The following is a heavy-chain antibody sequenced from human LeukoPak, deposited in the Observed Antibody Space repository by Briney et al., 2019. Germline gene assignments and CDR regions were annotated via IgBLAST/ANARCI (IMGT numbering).Heavy chain of an antibody. J-gene: IGHJ5*02. Sequence: SGGSLRLSCAASGFTFSHSAMSWVRQAPGKGLEWVSYISSSSSDIYYADSVKGRFIISRDNAKNSLYLQMNSLRAEDTAVYYCARRYYYDSSGYSLGSWGQGTLVTVSS. CDR2: ISSSSSDI. CDR3: ARRYYYDSSGYSLGS. V-gene: IGHV3-21*01. CDR1: GFTFSHSA. D-gene: IGHD3-22*01.